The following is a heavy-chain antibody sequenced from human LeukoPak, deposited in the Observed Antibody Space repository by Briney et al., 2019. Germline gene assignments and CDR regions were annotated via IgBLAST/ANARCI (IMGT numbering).Heavy chain of an antibody. J-gene: IGHJ4*02. CDR2: MNPNSGNT. V-gene: IGHV1-8*03. CDR3: ARDLFLDY. CDR1: GYPFTNDD. D-gene: IGHD2/OR15-2a*01. Sequence: APVKVSCKTSGYPFTNDDINWVRQATGQGLEWMGWMNPNSGNTGYAQKFQGRLTSTRNTSISTAYMELSSLRSEDTAVYYCARDLFLDYWGQGTLVTVSS.